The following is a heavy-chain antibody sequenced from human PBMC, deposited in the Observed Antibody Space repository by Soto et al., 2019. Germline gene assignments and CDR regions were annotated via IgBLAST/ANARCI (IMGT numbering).Heavy chain of an antibody. CDR2: INSGGST. J-gene: IGHJ4*02. V-gene: IGHV3-23*01. D-gene: IGHD3-22*01. CDR1: GFTFSTYA. CDR3: AKAGIMYYYDSSGYY. Sequence: EVQLLESGGGLVQPGGSLRLSCAASGFTFSTYAMNWVRLAPGRGLEWVSGINSGGSTFYADSAKGRFTISRDNYQNTLYLQMNNLRAEDTAIYYCAKAGIMYYYDSSGYYWGQGTLVTVSS.